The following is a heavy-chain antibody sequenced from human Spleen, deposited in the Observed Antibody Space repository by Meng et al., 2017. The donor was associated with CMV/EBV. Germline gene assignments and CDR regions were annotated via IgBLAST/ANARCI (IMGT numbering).Heavy chain of an antibody. CDR2: INPNSGGT. D-gene: IGHD6-13*01. V-gene: IGHV1-2*02. Sequence: HVQRVRAGAEGQKPVASVKCAYEASGYPFTGYYRHWVRQAPGQGLECMGWINPNSGGTNYAQKFQGRVTMTRDTSISTAYMELSRLRSDDTAVYYCARSSGRIAAAVDYWGQGTLVTVSS. CDR3: ARSSGRIAAAVDY. CDR1: GYPFTGYY. J-gene: IGHJ4*02.